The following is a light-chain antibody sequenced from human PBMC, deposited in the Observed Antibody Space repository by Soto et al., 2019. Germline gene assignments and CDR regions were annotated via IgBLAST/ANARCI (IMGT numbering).Light chain of an antibody. CDR1: SSDVGNYNL. V-gene: IGLV2-23*01. CDR2: EAI. CDR3: CSYAGSSAPVL. Sequence: QSALTQPASVSGSPGQSITISCTGTSSDVGNYNLVSWYQQHPGKAPKLMIYEAIKRPSGVSNRFSGSKSGNTASLTISGLQAEDEANYYCCSYAGSSAPVLFGGGTKLTVL. J-gene: IGLJ2*01.